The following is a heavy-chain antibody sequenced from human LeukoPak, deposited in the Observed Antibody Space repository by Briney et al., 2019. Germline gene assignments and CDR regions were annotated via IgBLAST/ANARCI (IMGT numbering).Heavy chain of an antibody. CDR3: VRGKKPGWDMSYFDY. Sequence: GGSLRLSCAASGLTFSDYAMSWVRQAPGKGLEWVSSISTSSGYIFYADSLKGRVTISRDNAKNSLYLQMNSLRAEDTAVYYCVRGKKPGWDMSYFDYWGQGILVTVSS. V-gene: IGHV3-21*06. D-gene: IGHD1-14*01. CDR1: GLTFSDYA. CDR2: ISTSSGYI. J-gene: IGHJ4*02.